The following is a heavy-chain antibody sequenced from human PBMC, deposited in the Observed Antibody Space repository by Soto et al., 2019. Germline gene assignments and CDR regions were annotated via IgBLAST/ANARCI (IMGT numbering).Heavy chain of an antibody. J-gene: IGHJ4*02. CDR3: ARYTQVVVTAYFDF. CDR2: ISGSGGSP. D-gene: IGHD2-21*02. V-gene: IGHV3-23*01. Sequence: GGSLRLSCAASGFTFSDYAMGWVRRAPGKGLEWVSGISGSGGSPYYADSVKGRFTISRDNSMNTLYLQMNSLRAEDTAVYYCARYTQVVVTAYFDFWGRGALVTVSS. CDR1: GFTFSDYA.